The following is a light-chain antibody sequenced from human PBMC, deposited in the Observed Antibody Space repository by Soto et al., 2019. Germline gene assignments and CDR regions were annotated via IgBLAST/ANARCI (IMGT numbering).Light chain of an antibody. CDR1: QSVASSY. J-gene: IGKJ2*01. CDR3: QHYGSSSYT. Sequence: EIVLTQSPGTLSLSPGEGATLSCRASQSVASSYFAWHQHKPGQAPRLLIYGASNRATGIPDRFSGSGSGTDFTLTISRLEPEDFAVYYCQHYGSSSYTFGQGTKLEIK. V-gene: IGKV3-20*01. CDR2: GAS.